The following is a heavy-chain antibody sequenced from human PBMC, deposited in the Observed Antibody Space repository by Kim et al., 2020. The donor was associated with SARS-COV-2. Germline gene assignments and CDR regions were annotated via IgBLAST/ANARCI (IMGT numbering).Heavy chain of an antibody. CDR3: ARVGYSSSWTNAFDI. V-gene: IGHV1-69*04. D-gene: IGHD6-13*01. J-gene: IGHJ3*02. Sequence: QKFQGRVTIPADKSTSTAYMELSSLRSEDTAVYYCARVGYSSSWTNAFDIWGQGTMVTVSS.